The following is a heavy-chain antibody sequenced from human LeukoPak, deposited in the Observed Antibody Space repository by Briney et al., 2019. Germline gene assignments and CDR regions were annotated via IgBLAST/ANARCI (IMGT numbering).Heavy chain of an antibody. J-gene: IGHJ4*02. Sequence: PGGSLRLSCAASGFTFSSYSMNWVRQAPGKGLEWVSSISSSSSYIYYADSVKGRFTISRDNAKNSLYLQMNSLRAEDTAVYYCALIAVAGTGSFDYWGQGTLVTVSS. D-gene: IGHD6-19*01. V-gene: IGHV3-21*01. CDR3: ALIAVAGTGSFDY. CDR2: ISSSSSYI. CDR1: GFTFSSYS.